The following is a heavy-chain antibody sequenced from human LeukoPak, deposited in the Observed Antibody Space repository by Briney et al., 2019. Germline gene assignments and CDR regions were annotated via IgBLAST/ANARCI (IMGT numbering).Heavy chain of an antibody. V-gene: IGHV1-69*13. CDR3: ARALADYGGTPYYFDY. Sequence: GASVKVSCKASGGTFSSYAISWVRQAPGQGLEWMGGIIPIFGTANYAQKFQGRVTITADESTSTAYMELSSLRSEDTAVYYCARALADYGGTPYYFDYWGQGTLVTVSS. CDR2: IIPIFGTA. D-gene: IGHD4-23*01. CDR1: GGTFSSYA. J-gene: IGHJ4*02.